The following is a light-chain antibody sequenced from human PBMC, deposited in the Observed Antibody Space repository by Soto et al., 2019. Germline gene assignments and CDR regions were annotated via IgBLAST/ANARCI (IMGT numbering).Light chain of an antibody. CDR2: NTS. V-gene: IGKV3-20*01. CDR3: LHYGGSFI. J-gene: IGKJ3*01. CDR1: QSINSKS. Sequence: EIVLTQSPGTLSLSPGEGATVSCRVSQSINSKSLVWYQRKFGQAPRLLIYNTSSSATGIPDRFSGSGSGTDFTLSSSRLEPEDLAVYYCLHYGGSFIFGPGTKVDFK.